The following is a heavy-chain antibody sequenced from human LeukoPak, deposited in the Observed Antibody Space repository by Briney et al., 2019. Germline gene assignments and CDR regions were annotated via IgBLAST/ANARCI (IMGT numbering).Heavy chain of an antibody. CDR3: ARTPIAAAGYYFDY. Sequence: GGSLRLSCAASGFTFSSYSMNWVRQAPGKGLEWVSSISSSSYIYYADSVKGRFTISRDNAKNSLYLQMNSLRAEDTAVYYCARTPIAAAGYYFDYWGQGTLVTVSS. J-gene: IGHJ4*02. CDR2: ISSSSYI. D-gene: IGHD6-13*01. V-gene: IGHV3-21*01. CDR1: GFTFSSYS.